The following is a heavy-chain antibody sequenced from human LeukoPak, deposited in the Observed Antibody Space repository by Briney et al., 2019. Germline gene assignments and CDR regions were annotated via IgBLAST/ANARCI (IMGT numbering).Heavy chain of an antibody. J-gene: IGHJ5*02. Sequence: ASVKVTCKASGYTFTSYGISWVRQAPGQGLEWMGWISAYKGNTNYAQKLQGRVTMTTDTSTSTAYMELRSLRSDDTAVYYCARGYCSGGSCYFNWFDPWGQGTLVTVSS. V-gene: IGHV1-18*01. CDR2: ISAYKGNT. CDR1: GYTFTSYG. D-gene: IGHD2-15*01. CDR3: ARGYCSGGSCYFNWFDP.